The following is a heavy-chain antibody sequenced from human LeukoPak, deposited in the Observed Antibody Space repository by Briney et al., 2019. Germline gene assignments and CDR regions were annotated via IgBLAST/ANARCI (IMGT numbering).Heavy chain of an antibody. D-gene: IGHD6-13*01. J-gene: IGHJ4*02. CDR2: IIPILGIA. V-gene: IGHV1-69*04. CDR3: ARDNRIAAAGF. Sequence: SVKFSCKASGGTFSSYAISWVRQAPGQGLEWMGRIIPILGIANYAQKFKGRVTITADRSTSTAYMELSSMRSEGTAVYYCARDNRIAAAGFWGQGTLVTVSS. CDR1: GGTFSSYA.